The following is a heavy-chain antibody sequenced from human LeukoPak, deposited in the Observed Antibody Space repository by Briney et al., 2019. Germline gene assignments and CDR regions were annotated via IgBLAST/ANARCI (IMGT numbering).Heavy chain of an antibody. J-gene: IGHJ3*02. V-gene: IGHV1-69*04. CDR1: GGTFSSYA. Sequence: SVKVSCKASGGTFSSYAISWVRQAPGQGLEWMGRAIPILGIATYAQKFQGRITITADKSTSTAYMELSSLRSDDTAMYYCAREPDVDMSTFRGEAFDIWGQGTMVTVSS. D-gene: IGHD5-24*01. CDR2: AIPILGIA. CDR3: AREPDVDMSTFRGEAFDI.